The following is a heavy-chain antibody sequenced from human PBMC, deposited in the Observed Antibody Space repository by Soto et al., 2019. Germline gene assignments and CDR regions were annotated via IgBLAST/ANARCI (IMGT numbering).Heavy chain of an antibody. Sequence: QVQLVESGGGVVQPGRSLRLSCAASGFTFSSYGMHWVRQAPGKGLEWVAVISYDGSNKYYADSVKGRFTISRDNSKNTLYLQMNSLRAEDTAVYYCAKGVVVAATPDSFDYWGQGTLVTVSS. J-gene: IGHJ4*02. CDR1: GFTFSSYG. D-gene: IGHD2-15*01. CDR3: AKGVVVAATPDSFDY. V-gene: IGHV3-30*18. CDR2: ISYDGSNK.